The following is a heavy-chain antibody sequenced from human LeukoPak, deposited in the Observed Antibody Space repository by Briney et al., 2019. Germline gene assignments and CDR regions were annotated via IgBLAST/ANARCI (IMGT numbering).Heavy chain of an antibody. D-gene: IGHD5-12*01. CDR3: ARVSGATITTYYGMDV. CDR2: IYYTGNT. J-gene: IGHJ6*02. CDR1: GGSISSYY. Sequence: SETLSLTCTVSGGSISSYYWSWIRQPPGKGLEWIGYIYYTGNTNYNPSLKSRVTISVDTSKNQFSLKLSSVTAADTAVYYCARVSGATITTYYGMDVWGQGTTVTVS. V-gene: IGHV4-59*08.